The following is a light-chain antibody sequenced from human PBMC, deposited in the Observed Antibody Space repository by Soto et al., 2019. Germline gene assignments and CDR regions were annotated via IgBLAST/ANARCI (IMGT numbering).Light chain of an antibody. CDR3: AAWDDNLNSYV. V-gene: IGLV1-47*02. J-gene: IGLJ1*01. CDR2: LGD. Sequence: QSVLTQPPSASGTPGQRVTISCSGSSSNIGSKFVYWYQQLPGTAPKLLIYLGDQRASGVSDRFSGSKSGTSASLAINGLRSDDEADYYCAAWDDNLNSYVFGSGTKLTVL. CDR1: SSNIGSKF.